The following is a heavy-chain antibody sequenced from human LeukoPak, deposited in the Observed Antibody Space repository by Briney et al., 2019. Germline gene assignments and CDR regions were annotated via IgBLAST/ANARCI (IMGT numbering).Heavy chain of an antibody. CDR1: GFTFSSYS. J-gene: IGHJ4*02. Sequence: QPGGSLRLSCAASGFTFSSYSMNWVRQAPGKGLEWVSTISGSDGSTYYADSVKGRFTISRDNSKNTLYLQMNSLRAEDTAVYYCAKSKVVAATMGRFDYWAREPWSPSP. D-gene: IGHD2-15*01. CDR3: AKSKVVAATMGRFDY. CDR2: ISGSDGST. V-gene: IGHV3-23*01.